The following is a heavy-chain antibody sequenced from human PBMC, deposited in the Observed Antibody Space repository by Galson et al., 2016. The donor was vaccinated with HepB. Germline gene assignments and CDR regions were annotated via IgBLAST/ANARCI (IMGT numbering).Heavy chain of an antibody. CDR3: ARAAWRPTVALLITSYFDS. CDR1: GGSISSSSYY. Sequence: SETLSLTCTVSGGSISSSSYYWGWIRQPPGKGLEWIGSIYYSGNTYYNPSLKSRVTISGDTSKNQFSLKLSSVTAADTAVYYCARAAWRPTVALLITSYFDSWGQGTLVTVSS. V-gene: IGHV4-39*01. CDR2: IYYSGNT. J-gene: IGHJ4*02. D-gene: IGHD3-16*01.